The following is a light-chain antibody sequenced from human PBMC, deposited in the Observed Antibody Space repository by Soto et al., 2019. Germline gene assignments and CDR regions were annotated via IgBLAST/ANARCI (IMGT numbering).Light chain of an antibody. J-gene: IGKJ1*01. CDR2: XAY. V-gene: IGKV1-5*03. Sequence: DIQMTQSPSTLSGSVGDRVTITCRASQTISSWLAWYQQKTXXXPXXXXYXAYTFKSGVQSSFSGSGSGTEFTLTISSLQPDDFATYYCQHYNSYTVGFGQGTKVEI. CDR3: QHYNSYTVG. CDR1: QTISSW.